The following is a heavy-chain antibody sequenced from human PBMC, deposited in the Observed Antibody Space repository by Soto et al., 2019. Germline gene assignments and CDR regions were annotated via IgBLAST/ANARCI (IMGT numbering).Heavy chain of an antibody. CDR1: GFTFTSSA. V-gene: IGHV1-58*01. J-gene: IGHJ4*02. Sequence: VKVSCKASGFTFTSSAVQWVRQARGQRLEWIGWIVVGSGNTNYAQKFQERVTITRDMSTSTAYMELSSLRSEDTAVYYCAADRCSSTSCYPFDYWGQGTLVTVSS. CDR2: IVVGSGNT. CDR3: AADRCSSTSCYPFDY. D-gene: IGHD2-2*01.